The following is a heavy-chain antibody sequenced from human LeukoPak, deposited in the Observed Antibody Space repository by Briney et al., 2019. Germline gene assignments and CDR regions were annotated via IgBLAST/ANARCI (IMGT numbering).Heavy chain of an antibody. Sequence: GGSLRLSCAASGFTFDDYTMHWVRQAPGKGLEWVSLISWDGGSTYYADSVKGRFTISRDNSKNSLYLQMNNLRTEDTALYYCAKDILRYSSSLFDYWGQGTLVTVSS. CDR1: GFTFDDYT. CDR2: ISWDGGST. V-gene: IGHV3-43*01. CDR3: AKDILRYSSSLFDY. D-gene: IGHD6-13*01. J-gene: IGHJ4*02.